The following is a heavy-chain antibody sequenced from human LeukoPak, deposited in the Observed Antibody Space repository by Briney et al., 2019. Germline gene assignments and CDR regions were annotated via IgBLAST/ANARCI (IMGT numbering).Heavy chain of an antibody. D-gene: IGHD1-26*01. CDR3: ARDLAMYSPDLDY. J-gene: IGHJ4*02. Sequence: ASVTVSCKASVYTFTDYYLHWVRQAPGHGLEWMGWINPKTGVTKYAQNFQGRVTMTRDTSISTAYMEVSGLRSDDTAVFYCARDLAMYSPDLDYWGQGTLVTVSS. V-gene: IGHV1-2*02. CDR2: INPKTGVT. CDR1: VYTFTDYY.